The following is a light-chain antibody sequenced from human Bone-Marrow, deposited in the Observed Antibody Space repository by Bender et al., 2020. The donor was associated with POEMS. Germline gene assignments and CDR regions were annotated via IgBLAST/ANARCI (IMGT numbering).Light chain of an antibody. V-gene: IGLV2-23*02. J-gene: IGLJ3*02. CDR3: CSYAGANTWL. Sequence: QSALTQPASVSGSPGQSITLSCTGTISDVGSYNLVSWYQQHPGKAPTLIFYEVTKRPAGVSNRFSGSKSGNTASLTISGLQTEDEAVYYCCSYAGANTWLFGGGTKLTVL. CDR1: ISDVGSYNL. CDR2: EVT.